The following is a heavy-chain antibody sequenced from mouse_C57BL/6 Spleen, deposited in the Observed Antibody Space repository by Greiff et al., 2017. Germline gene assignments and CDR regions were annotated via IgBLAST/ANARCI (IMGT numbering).Heavy chain of an antibody. J-gene: IGHJ2*01. CDR1: GYTFTSYW. CDR3: ARYDGSSLDY. Sequence: VQLQQPGAELVKPGASVKLSCKASGYTFTSYWMHWVKQRPGQGLEWIGMIHPNSGRTNYNEKFKNKATLTVDKSSSTAYMQLSSLTSEDSAVYYCARYDGSSLDYWGQGTTLTVSS. V-gene: IGHV1-64*01. CDR2: IHPNSGRT. D-gene: IGHD1-1*01.